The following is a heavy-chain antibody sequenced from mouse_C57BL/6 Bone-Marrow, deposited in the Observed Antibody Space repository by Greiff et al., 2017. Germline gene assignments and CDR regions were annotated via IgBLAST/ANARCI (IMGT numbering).Heavy chain of an antibody. J-gene: IGHJ1*03. CDR3: ARGGDYGSSPDCYFDV. V-gene: IGHV1-22*01. Sequence: EVQLQQSGPELVKPGASVKMSCKASGYTFTDYNMHWVKQSHGKSLAWIGYINPNNGGTSYNQKFKGKATLTVNKSSSTAYMELRSLTSEESAVYYCARGGDYGSSPDCYFDVWGTGTTVTVSS. CDR2: INPNNGGT. CDR1: GYTFTDYN. D-gene: IGHD1-1*01.